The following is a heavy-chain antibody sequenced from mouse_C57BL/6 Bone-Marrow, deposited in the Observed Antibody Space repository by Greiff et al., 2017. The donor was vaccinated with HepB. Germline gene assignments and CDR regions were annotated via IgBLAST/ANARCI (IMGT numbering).Heavy chain of an antibody. D-gene: IGHD1-1*01. CDR3: AREGPLLRSPYAMDY. Sequence: EVQGVESGPELVKPGASVKISCKASGYSFTDYNMNWVKQSNGKSLEWIGVINPNYGTTSYNQKFKGKATLTVDQSSSTAYMQLNSLTSEDSAVYYCAREGPLLRSPYAMDYWGQGTSVTVSS. V-gene: IGHV1-39*01. CDR2: INPNYGTT. CDR1: GYSFTDYN. J-gene: IGHJ4*01.